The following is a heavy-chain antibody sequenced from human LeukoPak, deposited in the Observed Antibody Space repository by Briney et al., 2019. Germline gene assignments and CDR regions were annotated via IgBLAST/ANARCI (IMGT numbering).Heavy chain of an antibody. Sequence: ETLSLTCTVSGGSISSYYWSWVRQAPGKGLEWVANINQDGSEKYYVDSVKGRFTISRDNAKNSLYLQMNSLRDEDTAVYYCARDKSYGDSEDYWGQGTLVTVSS. J-gene: IGHJ4*02. CDR3: ARDKSYGDSEDY. V-gene: IGHV3-7*05. D-gene: IGHD4-17*01. CDR2: INQDGSEK. CDR1: GGSISSYY.